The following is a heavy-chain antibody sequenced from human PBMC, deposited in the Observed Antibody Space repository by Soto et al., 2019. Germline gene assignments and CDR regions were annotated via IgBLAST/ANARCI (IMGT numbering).Heavy chain of an antibody. D-gene: IGHD3-3*01. CDR1: GFTFSSYN. Sequence: GGSLRLSCAASGFTFSSYNINWVRQAPGEGLEWVSSISSGSTYISYADSVKGRLTIYRDNAKNSLYLQRSSLRADGTALYFCARGVMNYDVWSGETYHGMYIWGQGTTVTTSS. CDR2: ISSGSTYI. V-gene: IGHV3-21*06. CDR3: ARGVMNYDVWSGETYHGMYI. J-gene: IGHJ6*02.